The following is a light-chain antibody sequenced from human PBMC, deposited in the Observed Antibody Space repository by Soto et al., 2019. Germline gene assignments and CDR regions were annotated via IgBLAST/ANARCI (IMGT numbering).Light chain of an antibody. J-gene: IGLJ1*01. CDR2: EVS. V-gene: IGLV2-14*01. CDR3: NSYTGSSTYV. Sequence: QSVLTQPASVSGSPGQSITIYCTGTSSDVGVYNYVSWYQQHPGKAPKLMIYEVSNRPSGVPNRFSGSKSGNTASLTISGLQAEDEADYYCNSYTGSSTYVFGTGTKVTVL. CDR1: SSDVGVYNY.